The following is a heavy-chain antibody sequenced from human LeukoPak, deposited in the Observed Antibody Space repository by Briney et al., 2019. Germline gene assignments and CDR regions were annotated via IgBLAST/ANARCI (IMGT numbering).Heavy chain of an antibody. V-gene: IGHV4-61*02. CDR1: GGSISSGSYY. Sequence: SQTLSLTCTVSGGSISSGSYYWSWIRQPAGEGLEWIGRIYTSGSTNYNPSLKSRVTISVDTSKNQFSLKLSSVTAADTAVYYCARGSPQLLWFGEPYFDYWGQGTLVTVSS. D-gene: IGHD3-10*01. J-gene: IGHJ4*02. CDR2: IYTSGST. CDR3: ARGSPQLLWFGEPYFDY.